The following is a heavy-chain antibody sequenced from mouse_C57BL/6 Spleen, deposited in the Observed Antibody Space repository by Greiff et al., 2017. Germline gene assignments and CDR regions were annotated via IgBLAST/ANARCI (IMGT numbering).Heavy chain of an antibody. D-gene: IGHD4-1*01. V-gene: IGHV1-55*01. CDR3: ARGMGENAMDY. CDR1: GYTFTSYW. J-gene: IGHJ4*01. Sequence: QVQLQQPGAELVKPGASVTMSCKASGYTFTSYWITWVKQRPGQGLEWIGDIYPGSGSTNYNEKFKSKATLTVDTSSSTAYMQLSSLTSEDSAVYYCARGMGENAMDYWGQGTSVTVSS. CDR2: IYPGSGST.